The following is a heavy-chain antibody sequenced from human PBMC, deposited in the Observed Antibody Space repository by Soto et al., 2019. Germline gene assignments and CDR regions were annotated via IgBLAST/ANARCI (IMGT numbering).Heavy chain of an antibody. D-gene: IGHD1-1*01. V-gene: IGHV3-7*03. Sequence: PGGSLRLSCAASGFTFSSYWMSWVRQAPGKGLGWVANIKQDGSEKYYVDSVKGRFTISRDNAKNSLYLQMNSLRAEDTAVYYCARDRGTLQTEYYYYGMDVWGQGTTVTVSS. CDR3: ARDRGTLQTEYYYYGMDV. J-gene: IGHJ6*02. CDR2: IKQDGSEK. CDR1: GFTFSSYW.